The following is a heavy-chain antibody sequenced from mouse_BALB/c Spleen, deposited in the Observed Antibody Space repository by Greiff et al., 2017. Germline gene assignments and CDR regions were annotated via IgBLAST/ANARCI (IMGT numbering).Heavy chain of an antibody. CDR2: ISSGGSYT. J-gene: IGHJ3*01. V-gene: IGHV5-6*01. Sequence: EVQLVESGGDLVKPGGSLKLSCAASGFTFSSYGMSWVRQTPDKRLEWVATISSGGSYTYYPDSVKGRFTISRDNAKNTLYLQMSSLKSEDTAMYYCARLSYDGYLWFAYWGQGTLVTVSA. D-gene: IGHD2-3*01. CDR3: ARLSYDGYLWFAY. CDR1: GFTFSSYG.